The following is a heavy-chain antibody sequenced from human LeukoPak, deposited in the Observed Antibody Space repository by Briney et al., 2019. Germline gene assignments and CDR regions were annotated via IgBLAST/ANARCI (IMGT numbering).Heavy chain of an antibody. CDR3: ARPRSQWLGNDAFEI. Sequence: SGPTLVNPTQTLTLTCTFSGFSLSTSGVCVNWIRQPPGKGLEWIGYIYYSGNTNYNPSLESRVTISIDTSKNQFSLRMTSVTAADAAVYYCARPRSQWLGNDAFEIWGQGTMVTVSS. J-gene: IGHJ3*02. CDR1: GFSLSTSGVC. D-gene: IGHD6-19*01. CDR2: IYYSGNT. V-gene: IGHV4-61*08.